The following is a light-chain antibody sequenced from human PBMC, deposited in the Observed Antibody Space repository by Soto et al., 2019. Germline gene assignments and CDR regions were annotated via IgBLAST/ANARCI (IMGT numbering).Light chain of an antibody. CDR2: GAS. CDR1: QSVSSNF. Sequence: EIVLTQSPGTLSLSPGERATLSCRASQSVSSNFLAWYQQKPGQAPRLLIYGASSRATGIPDRFSGSGAGTDFTLTISRLEAEDVAVYYCQQYGSSLWTFGQGTKVEIK. J-gene: IGKJ1*01. CDR3: QQYGSSLWT. V-gene: IGKV3-20*01.